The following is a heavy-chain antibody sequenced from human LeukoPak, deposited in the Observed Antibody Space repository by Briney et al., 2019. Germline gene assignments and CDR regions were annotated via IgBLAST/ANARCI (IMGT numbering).Heavy chain of an antibody. CDR2: ISSSSSYI. V-gene: IGHV3-21*01. J-gene: IGHJ3*02. CDR1: GFTFSSYS. Sequence: PGGSLRLSCAASGFTFSSYSMNWVRQAPGKGLEWVSSISSSSSYIYYADSVKGRFTISRDNAKNSLYLQMNSLRAEDTAVYYCARDGYSYGYRAFDIWGQGTMVTASS. D-gene: IGHD5-18*01. CDR3: ARDGYSYGYRAFDI.